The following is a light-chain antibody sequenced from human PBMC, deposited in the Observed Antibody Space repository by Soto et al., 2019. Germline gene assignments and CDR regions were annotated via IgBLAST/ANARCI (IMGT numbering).Light chain of an antibody. CDR3: QTWGTGSWV. Sequence: QTVVTQEPSLTVSPGGTVTLTCGSSTGAVTSGHYPYWFQQKPGQAPRTLIYDTSNKHSWTPARFSGSLLGGKAALTLSGAQPEDEAEYYCQTWGTGSWVFGGGTKLTVL. CDR2: DTS. CDR1: TGAVTSGHY. J-gene: IGLJ3*02. V-gene: IGLV7-46*01.